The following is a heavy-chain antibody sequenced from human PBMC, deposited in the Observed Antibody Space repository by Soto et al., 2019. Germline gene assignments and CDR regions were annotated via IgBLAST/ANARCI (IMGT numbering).Heavy chain of an antibody. Sequence: EVQLLESGGGLVQPGGSLRLSCVASGFTFITFDMSWVRQAPGKGLEWVSEISGSDGRTYYADSVNRRFTIPRDNSKNTLYLQMNSLRAEDTAVYYCAKGAWLDYWGQGILVTVSS. CDR3: AKGAWLDY. CDR2: ISGSDGRT. CDR1: GFTFITFD. V-gene: IGHV3-23*01. D-gene: IGHD3-9*01. J-gene: IGHJ4*02.